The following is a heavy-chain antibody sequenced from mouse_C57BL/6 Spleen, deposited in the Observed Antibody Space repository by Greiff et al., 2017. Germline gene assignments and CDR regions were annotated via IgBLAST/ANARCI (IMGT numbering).Heavy chain of an antibody. V-gene: IGHV1-72*01. CDR1: GYTFPSYW. CDR2: IDPNSGGT. J-gene: IGHJ3*01. CDR3: ARSISYDGSSSPWFAY. Sequence: QVQLKQPGAELVEPGASVKLSCKASGYTFPSYWLHWVKQRPGRGLAWIGRIDPNSGGTTYNEKFKSKATLTGDKPSSTAYMQLSRLTSADSAVYCGARSISYDGSSSPWFAYWGQGTLVTGSA. D-gene: IGHD1-1*01.